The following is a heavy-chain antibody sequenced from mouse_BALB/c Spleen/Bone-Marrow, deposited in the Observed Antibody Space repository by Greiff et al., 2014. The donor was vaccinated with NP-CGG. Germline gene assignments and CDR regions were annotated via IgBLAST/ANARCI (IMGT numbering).Heavy chain of an antibody. J-gene: IGHJ4*01. V-gene: IGHV1-15*01. CDR1: GYTFTDYE. CDR3: TRDGDGCYPYTLDN. Sequence: VQLQQSGAELVRPGASVKLSCKALGYTFTDYEIHWVKQTPVHGLEWIGAIHPRSGGTAYNQKFKGKATLTADKSSSIAYMELSSLKSDDSAVYYCTRDGDGCYPYTLDNWGQGTSVTVSS. CDR2: IHPRSGGT. D-gene: IGHD2-3*01.